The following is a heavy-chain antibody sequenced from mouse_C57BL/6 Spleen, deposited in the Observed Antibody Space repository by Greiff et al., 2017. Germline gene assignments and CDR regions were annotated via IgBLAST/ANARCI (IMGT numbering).Heavy chain of an antibody. CDR2: IDPETGGT. V-gene: IGHV1-15*01. D-gene: IGHD2-5*01. CDR1: GYTFTDYE. CDR3: TRGRSNYWYFDV. J-gene: IGHJ1*03. Sequence: VQLQQSGAELVRPGASVTLSCKASGYTFTDYEMHWVKQTPVHGLEWIGAIDPETGGTAYNQKFKGKALLTADKSSSTAYMELRSLTADDSAVYYCTRGRSNYWYFDVWGTGTTVTVSS.